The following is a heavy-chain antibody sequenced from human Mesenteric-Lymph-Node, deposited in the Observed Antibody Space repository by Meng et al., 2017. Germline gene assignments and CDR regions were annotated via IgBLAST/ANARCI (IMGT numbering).Heavy chain of an antibody. V-gene: IGHV4-39*07. CDR2: IYYSRNT. CDR1: GGSISSSSYY. D-gene: IGHD2/OR15-2a*01. J-gene: IGHJ4*02. CDR3: ARGPTVKYFDY. Sequence: SETLSLTCTVSGGSISSSSYYWGWIRQPPGKGLEWIGSIYYSRNTYYNPSLKSRATISVDTSKNQFSLNLSSVPASETAVYFCARGPTVKYFDYWGQGTQVTVSS.